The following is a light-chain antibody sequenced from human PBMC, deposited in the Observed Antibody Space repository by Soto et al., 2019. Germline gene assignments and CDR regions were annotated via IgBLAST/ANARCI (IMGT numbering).Light chain of an antibody. J-gene: IGKJ2*01. V-gene: IGKV3-11*01. CDR2: DAS. CDR1: QSVSSY. Sequence: EIVLTQSPATRSLSPGERATLSGRVSQSVSSYLAWYQQKPGQAPRLLIYDASNRATGIPARFSGSGSGTDFTLTISSLEPEDFAVYYCQQRSNWPGTFGQGTKLEIK. CDR3: QQRSNWPGT.